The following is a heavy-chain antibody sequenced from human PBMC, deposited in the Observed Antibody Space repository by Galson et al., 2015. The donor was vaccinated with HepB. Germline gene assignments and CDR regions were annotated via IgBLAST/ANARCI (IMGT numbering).Heavy chain of an antibody. V-gene: IGHV3-33*08. CDR1: GFTFSSYG. CDR2: IWYDGSNK. D-gene: IGHD6-13*01. CDR3: AREGGQLVLYFDY. J-gene: IGHJ4*02. Sequence: SLRLSCAASGFTFSSYGMRWVRQAPGKGLEWVAVIWYDGSNKYYADSVKGRFTISRDNSKNTLYLQMNSLRAEDTAVYYCAREGGQLVLYFDYWGQGTLVTVSS.